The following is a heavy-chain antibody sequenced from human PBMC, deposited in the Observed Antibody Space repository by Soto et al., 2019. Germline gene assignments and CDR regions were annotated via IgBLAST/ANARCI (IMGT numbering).Heavy chain of an antibody. D-gene: IGHD3-22*01. CDR1: GGSISSGDYY. J-gene: IGHJ4*02. Sequence: PSETLSLTCTVSGGSISSGDYYWSWIRQPPGKGLEWIGYIYYSGSTYYNPSLKSRVTISVDTSKNQFSLKLSSVTAADTAVYYCAREACRWNYYDSSDYYCPLDYWGQGTLVTVSS. CDR2: IYYSGST. CDR3: AREACRWNYYDSSDYYCPLDY. V-gene: IGHV4-30-4*01.